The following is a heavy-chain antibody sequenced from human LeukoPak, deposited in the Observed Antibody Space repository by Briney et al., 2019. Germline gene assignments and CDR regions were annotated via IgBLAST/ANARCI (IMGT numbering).Heavy chain of an antibody. CDR2: ISSSGSTI. V-gene: IGHV3-48*03. Sequence: GGSLRLSCAASGFTFSSYETNWVRQAPGKGLEWVSYISSSGSTIYYADSVKGRFTISRDNAKNSLYLQMNSLRAEDTAVYYCAGGVGWYGYFDYWGQGTLVTVSS. CDR1: GFTFSSYE. J-gene: IGHJ4*02. D-gene: IGHD3-16*01. CDR3: AGGVGWYGYFDY.